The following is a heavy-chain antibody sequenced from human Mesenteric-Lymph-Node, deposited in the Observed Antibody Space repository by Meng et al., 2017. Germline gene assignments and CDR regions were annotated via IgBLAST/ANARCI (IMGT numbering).Heavy chain of an antibody. CDR1: GGSISSSSYY. CDR2: IYYSGIT. Sequence: SETLSLTCNVSGGSISSSSYYWGWIRQPPRKGLEWIGSIYYSGITYNNPSLKSRVTISVDTSKKQFSLKLTSVTAADTAVYYCARSHKSSWPDDWGQGKLVTVSS. J-gene: IGHJ4*02. CDR3: ARSHKSSWPDD. D-gene: IGHD2-15*01. V-gene: IGHV4-39*07.